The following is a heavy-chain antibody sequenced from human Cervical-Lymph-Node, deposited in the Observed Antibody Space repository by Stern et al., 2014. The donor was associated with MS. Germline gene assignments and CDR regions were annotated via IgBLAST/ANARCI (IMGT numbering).Heavy chain of an antibody. Sequence: QVQLVQSGAEVKKPGASVKVSCKASGYTFTSYAMHWVRQAPGQRLEWMGWINAGNGNTKYSQKFQGRVTITRDTSASTAYMELSSLRSEDTAVYYCARVGAAYCGGDCYSNWFDPWGQGTLVTVSS. V-gene: IGHV1-3*01. D-gene: IGHD2-21*02. CDR2: INAGNGNT. J-gene: IGHJ5*02. CDR3: ARVGAAYCGGDCYSNWFDP. CDR1: GYTFTSYA.